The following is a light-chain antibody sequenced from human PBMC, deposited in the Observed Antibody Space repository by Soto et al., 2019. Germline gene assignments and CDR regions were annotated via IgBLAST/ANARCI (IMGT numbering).Light chain of an antibody. V-gene: IGKV1-5*01. Sequence: VGERITTTCQASQSISSWLAWYQQKPGKAPKRLIYDASSLESGVPSRFSGSGSGTEFTLTISSLQPDDIATYYCQLYYSHSRTFAQGTKVDLK. CDR3: QLYYSHSRT. J-gene: IGKJ1*01. CDR2: DAS. CDR1: QSISSW.